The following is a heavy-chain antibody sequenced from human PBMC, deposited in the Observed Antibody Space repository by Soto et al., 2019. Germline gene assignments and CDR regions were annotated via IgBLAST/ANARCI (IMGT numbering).Heavy chain of an antibody. V-gene: IGHV3-21*01. CDR1: GFTFSNYD. J-gene: IGHJ4*02. D-gene: IGHD6-19*01. Sequence: EMQLVESGGGLVKPGGSLRLFCAVSGFTFSNYDMNWVRQAPGKGLEWVSSISSSSTYIYYADSVKGRFTISRDNAKNSLFLKLNSLRAEDTAMYYCARDSSGWYYFDYWGQGTLVTVSS. CDR2: ISSSSTYI. CDR3: ARDSSGWYYFDY.